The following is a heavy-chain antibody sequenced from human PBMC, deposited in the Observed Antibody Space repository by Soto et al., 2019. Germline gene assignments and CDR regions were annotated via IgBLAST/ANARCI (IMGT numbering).Heavy chain of an antibody. V-gene: IGHV1-3*01. D-gene: IGHD6-13*01. CDR3: ARGPRWGSSSWYESDY. J-gene: IGHJ4*02. CDR2: INAGNGNT. Sequence: ASVKVSCKASGYTFTSYASHWVRQAPGQRLEWMGWINAGNGNTKYSQKFQGRVTITRDTSASTAYMELSSLRSEDTAVYYCARGPRWGSSSWYESDYWGQGTLVTVSP. CDR1: GYTFTSYA.